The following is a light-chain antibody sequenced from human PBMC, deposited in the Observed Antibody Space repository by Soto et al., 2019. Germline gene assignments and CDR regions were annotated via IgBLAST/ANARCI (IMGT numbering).Light chain of an antibody. CDR2: GAS. CDR3: QQYNSYSRWT. J-gene: IGKJ1*01. V-gene: IGKV3-15*01. Sequence: EIMMTQSPVTLSVSPGERATLSCRASQSVNSNLAWYQQKPGQAPRLLIYGASTRATGIPASFIGNGSGTEFTLTASSLQPEDFAVYYCQQYNSYSRWTFGQGTKVDI. CDR1: QSVNSN.